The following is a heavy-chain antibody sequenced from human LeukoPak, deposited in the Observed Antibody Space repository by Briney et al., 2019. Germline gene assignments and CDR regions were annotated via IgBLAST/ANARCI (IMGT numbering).Heavy chain of an antibody. CDR3: ARNNADGEGRFSY. D-gene: IGHD3-10*01. CDR2: INTNTGNP. CDR1: GYSFIKYG. V-gene: IGHV7-4-1*02. Sequence: RASVKVSCKASGYSFIKYGMNWVRQAPGQGLEWMGWINTNTGNPTYAQGFTGRFVFSLDTSVSTAYLQISGLKAEDTAVYYCARNNADGEGRFSYWGQGTLVTVSS. J-gene: IGHJ4*02.